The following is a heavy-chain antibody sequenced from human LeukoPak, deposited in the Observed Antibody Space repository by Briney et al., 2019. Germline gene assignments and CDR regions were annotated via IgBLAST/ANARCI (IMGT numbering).Heavy chain of an antibody. CDR3: ARDPPNYYGSGSRYFDY. CDR2: ISSSSSYM. Sequence: GGSLRLSCAASGFTFSSYSMNWVRQAPGEGLEWVSSISSSSSYMYYADSVKGRFTISRDNAKNSLYLQMNSLRAEDTAVYYCARDPPNYYGSGSRYFDYWGQGTLVTVSS. J-gene: IGHJ4*02. V-gene: IGHV3-21*01. CDR1: GFTFSSYS. D-gene: IGHD3-10*01.